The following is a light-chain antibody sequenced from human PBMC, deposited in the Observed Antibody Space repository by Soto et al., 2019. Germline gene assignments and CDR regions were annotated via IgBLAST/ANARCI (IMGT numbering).Light chain of an antibody. V-gene: IGKV1-27*01. CDR1: QSISSW. CDR3: QKYYSAPLT. CDR2: AAS. Sequence: IHMTHSPSTVSASVGDRVTITCRASQSISSWLAWYQQKPGKVPKLLIYAASTLQSGVPSRFSGSGSGTDFTLTISSLQPEDVATYYCQKYYSAPLTFGGGTKVDIK. J-gene: IGKJ4*01.